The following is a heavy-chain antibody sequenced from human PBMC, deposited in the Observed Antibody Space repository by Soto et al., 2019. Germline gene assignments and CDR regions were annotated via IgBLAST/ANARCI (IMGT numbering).Heavy chain of an antibody. D-gene: IGHD6-19*01. CDR3: AKDKGTADSSGWYVYYYYMDV. V-gene: IGHV3-23*01. Sequence: GALRLSCAASGFTFSSYAMSWVRQAPGKGLEWVSAISGSGGSTYYADSVKGRFTISRDNSKNTLYLQMNSLRAEDTAVYYCAKDKGTADSSGWYVYYYYMDVWGKGTTVTVSS. J-gene: IGHJ6*03. CDR1: GFTFSSYA. CDR2: ISGSGGST.